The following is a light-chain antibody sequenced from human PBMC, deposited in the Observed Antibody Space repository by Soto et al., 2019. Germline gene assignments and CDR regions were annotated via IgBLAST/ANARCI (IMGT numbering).Light chain of an antibody. CDR1: QSVSSY. V-gene: IGKV3-20*01. Sequence: EIVLTQSPGTLSLSPGERASLSCRASQSVSSYLAWYQQKPGQAPRLLIYDASNRATGIPARFSGSVSGTDFTLTISSLEPEDFAVYYCQQYGSSPRTFGQGTKV. CDR3: QQYGSSPRT. CDR2: DAS. J-gene: IGKJ1*01.